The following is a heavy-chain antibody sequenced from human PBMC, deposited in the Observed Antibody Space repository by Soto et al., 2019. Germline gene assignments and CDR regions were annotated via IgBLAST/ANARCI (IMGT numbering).Heavy chain of an antibody. CDR3: ARDKRELAIFDY. D-gene: IGHD1-26*01. V-gene: IGHV1-69*13. Sequence: SVKVSCKASGGTFSSYAISWVRQAPGQGLEWMGGIIPIFGTANYAQKFQGRVTITADESTSTAYMELSSLRSEDTAVYYCARDKRELAIFDYWGQGTLVTVSS. CDR2: IIPIFGTA. J-gene: IGHJ4*02. CDR1: GGTFSSYA.